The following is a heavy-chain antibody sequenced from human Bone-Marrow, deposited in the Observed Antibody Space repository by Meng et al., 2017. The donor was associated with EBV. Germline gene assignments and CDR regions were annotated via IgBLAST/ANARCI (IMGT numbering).Heavy chain of an antibody. J-gene: IGHJ4*02. CDR2: IYHSGST. CDR1: GGSISSGGYS. V-gene: IGHV4-30-2*01. CDR3: ARVVARSYFDY. Sequence: QPHLQESGSGLVKPSQTLSLTCAVSGGSISSGGYSWSWIRQPPGKGLEWIGYIYHSGSTYYNPSLKSRVTISVDRSKNQFSLKLSSVTAADTAVYYCARVVARSYFDYWGQGTLVTVSS.